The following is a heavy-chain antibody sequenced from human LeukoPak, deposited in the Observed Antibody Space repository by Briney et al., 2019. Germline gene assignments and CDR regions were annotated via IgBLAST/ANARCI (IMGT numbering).Heavy chain of an antibody. CDR2: IYYTENT. J-gene: IGHJ6*03. Sequence: SETLSLTCTVFGGSMSHYYWSWIRQSPGKGLEWIGYIYYTENTNYNPSFKSRVTISVDTSKNQFSLKLSSVTAADTAVYYCARVNYYGSGSYYSPYYYYYMDVWGKGTTVTISS. CDR1: GGSMSHYY. V-gene: IGHV4-59*08. D-gene: IGHD3-10*01. CDR3: ARVNYYGSGSYYSPYYYYYMDV.